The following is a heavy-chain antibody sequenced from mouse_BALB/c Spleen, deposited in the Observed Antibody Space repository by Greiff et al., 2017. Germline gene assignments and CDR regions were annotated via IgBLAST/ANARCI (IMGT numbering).Heavy chain of an antibody. CDR3: NAPYWGAMDY. Sequence: VQLQQSGAELVRSGASVKLSCTASGFNIKDYYMHWVKQRPEQGLEWIGWIDPENGDTEYAPKFQGKATMTADTSSNTAYLQLSSLTSEDTAVYNCNAPYWGAMDYRGQGTSVTVSS. CDR2: IDPENGDT. D-gene: IGHD6-5*01. V-gene: IGHV14-4*02. CDR1: GFNIKDYY. J-gene: IGHJ4*01.